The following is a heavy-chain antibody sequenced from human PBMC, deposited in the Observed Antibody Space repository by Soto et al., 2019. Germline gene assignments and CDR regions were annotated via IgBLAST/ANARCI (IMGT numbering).Heavy chain of an antibody. CDR1: GFTFRTYT. J-gene: IGHJ4*01. D-gene: IGHD6-13*01. CDR2: IRGFSPYT. CDR3: AKSFSSNWYDYFNS. Sequence: GGSLRFPCRSPGFTFRTYTMNWVRQAPGKGLEWVSGIRGFSPYTYYADSVKGRFTISRDTSKNTLYLQKNSLRAEDTALYYCAKSFSSNWYDYFNSLGQGSLVTVSS. V-gene: IGHV3-23*01.